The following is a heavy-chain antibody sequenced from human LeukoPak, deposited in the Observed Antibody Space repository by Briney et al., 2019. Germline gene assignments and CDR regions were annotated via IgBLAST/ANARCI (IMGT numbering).Heavy chain of an antibody. D-gene: IGHD6-13*01. V-gene: IGHV4-39*07. CDR2: IHSSGST. Sequence: WARQPPGKGLEGVGSIHSSGSTYYNPSLKSRVTISVDTSKTQFSLKLSSVTAADTAVYYCARVRAAAIPYYFDSWGQGTLVTVSS. J-gene: IGHJ4*02. CDR3: ARVRAAAIPYYFDS.